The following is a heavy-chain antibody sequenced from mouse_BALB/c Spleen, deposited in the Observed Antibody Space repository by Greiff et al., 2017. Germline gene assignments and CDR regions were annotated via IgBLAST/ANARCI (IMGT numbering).Heavy chain of an antibody. Sequence: EVNLVESGGGLVKPGGSLKLSCAASGFTFSSYAMSWVRQTPEKRLEWVASISSGGSTYYPDSVKGRFTISRDNARNILYLQMSSLRSEDTAMYYCARGRYDYDGYAMDYWGQGTSVTVSS. CDR1: GFTFSSYA. V-gene: IGHV5-6-5*01. CDR3: ARGRYDYDGYAMDY. J-gene: IGHJ4*01. D-gene: IGHD2-4*01. CDR2: ISSGGST.